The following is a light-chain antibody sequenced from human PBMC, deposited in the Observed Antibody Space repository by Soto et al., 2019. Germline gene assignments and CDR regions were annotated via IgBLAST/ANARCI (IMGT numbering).Light chain of an antibody. V-gene: IGKV3-11*01. CDR1: ETVNRY. CDR2: DAS. J-gene: IGKJ4*01. CDR3: QQRANWPRGT. Sequence: EIVLTQFPATLSLSPGERATLSCRASETVNRYIAWYQQKPGQAPRLLIYDASTRATGIPARFSGSGSGTDFTLTISSLEPEDFAVYYCQQRANWPRGTFGGGTK.